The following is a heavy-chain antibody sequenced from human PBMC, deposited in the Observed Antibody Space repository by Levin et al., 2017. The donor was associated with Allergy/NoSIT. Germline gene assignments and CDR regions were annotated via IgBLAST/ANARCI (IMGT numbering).Heavy chain of an antibody. V-gene: IGHV3-48*03. CDR1: GFTFSSYE. D-gene: IGHD5-18*01. Sequence: GGSLRLSCEASGFTFSSYEMNWVRQAPGKGLEWVSYINRRATYMYYADSVKGRFTISRENVNNSLLLQMNSLRVEDTAVYYCAIDVDTTVTPSDYWGQGTLVTVSS. CDR3: AIDVDTTVTPSDY. J-gene: IGHJ4*02. CDR2: INRRATYM.